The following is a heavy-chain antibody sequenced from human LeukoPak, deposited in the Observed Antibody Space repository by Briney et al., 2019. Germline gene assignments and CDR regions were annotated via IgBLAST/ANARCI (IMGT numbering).Heavy chain of an antibody. D-gene: IGHD3-22*01. CDR2: ISYDGSNK. Sequence: GGSLRLSCAASGFTLSSYGMHWVRQAPGKGLEWVAVISYDGSNKYYADSVKGRFTISRDNSMNTLYLQMNSLRAEDTAVYYCAKAVSSGYSYPINYYYGMDVWGQGTTVTVSS. CDR1: GFTLSSYG. J-gene: IGHJ6*02. V-gene: IGHV3-30*18. CDR3: AKAVSSGYSYPINYYYGMDV.